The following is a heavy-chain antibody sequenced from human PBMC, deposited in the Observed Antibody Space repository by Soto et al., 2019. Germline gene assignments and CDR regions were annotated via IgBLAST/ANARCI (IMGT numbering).Heavy chain of an antibody. CDR2: IRSKANSYAT. CDR3: TTGWIQLYEGGY. J-gene: IGHJ4*02. D-gene: IGHD5-18*01. CDR1: GFTFSGSA. V-gene: IGHV3-73*02. Sequence: EVQLVESGGGLVQPGGSLKLSCAASGFTFSGSAMHWVRQASGKGLEWVGRIRSKANSYATAYAASVKGRFTISRDDSKNTAYLQMNSLKTEDTAVYYCTTGWIQLYEGGYWGQGNLVTVSS.